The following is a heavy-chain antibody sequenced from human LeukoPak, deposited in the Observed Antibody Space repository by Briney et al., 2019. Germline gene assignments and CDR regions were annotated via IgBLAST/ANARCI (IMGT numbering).Heavy chain of an antibody. CDR3: ARGGGLDV. J-gene: IGHJ6*02. Sequence: GRSLRLSCAASGFTFSSYWMNWARQAPGKGLEWVASINHNGNVNYYVDSVKGRFTISGDNAKNSLYLQMSNLRAEDTAVYFCARGGGLDVWGQGATVTVSS. CDR1: GFTFSSYW. CDR2: INHNGNVN. V-gene: IGHV3-7*03. D-gene: IGHD3-16*01.